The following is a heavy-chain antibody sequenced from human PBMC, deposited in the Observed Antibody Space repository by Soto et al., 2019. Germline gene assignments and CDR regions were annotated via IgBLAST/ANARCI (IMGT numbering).Heavy chain of an antibody. CDR3: AREDECSGYAGTSQE. V-gene: IGHV3-30-3*01. D-gene: IGHD3-22*01. J-gene: IGHJ1*01. CDR2: ISHDESNK. Sequence: QVQLVESGGGVVQPGRSMRLSCAASGLSLSNSIMHWVRQAPDKGLQWVGLISHDESNKDYAVSVKGRFTISKDNSKNRRYLQMDSLRGEDTAVYYCAREDECSGYAGTSQEWGQGTLVTVSS. CDR1: GLSLSNSI.